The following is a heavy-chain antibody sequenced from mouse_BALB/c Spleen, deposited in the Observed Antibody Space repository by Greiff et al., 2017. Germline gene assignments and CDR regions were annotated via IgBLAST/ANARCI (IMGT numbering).Heavy chain of an antibody. J-gene: IGHJ2*01. Sequence: VQLQQSAAELARPGASVKMSCKASGYTFTSYTMHWVKQRPGQGLEWIGYINPSSGYTEYNQKFKDKTTLTADKSSSTAYMQLSSLTSEDSAVYYCARPFTTRVYFDYWGQGTTLTVSS. CDR2: INPSSGYT. CDR3: ARPFTTRVYFDY. CDR1: GYTFTSYT. V-gene: IGHV1-4*02. D-gene: IGHD2-12*01.